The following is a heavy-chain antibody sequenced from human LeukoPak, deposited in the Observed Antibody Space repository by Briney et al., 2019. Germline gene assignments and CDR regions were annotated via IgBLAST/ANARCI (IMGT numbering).Heavy chain of an antibody. CDR3: ARDLSLIRYFDWLLLYY. CDR1: GYTFTSYY. V-gene: IGHV1-2*02. CDR2: INPNSGGT. D-gene: IGHD3-9*01. Sequence: GASVKVSCKASGYTFTSYYMHWVRQAPGQGLEWMGWINPNSGGTNYAQKFQGRVTMTRDTSISTAYMELSRLRSDDTAVYYCARDLSLIRYFDWLLLYYWGQGTLVTVSS. J-gene: IGHJ4*02.